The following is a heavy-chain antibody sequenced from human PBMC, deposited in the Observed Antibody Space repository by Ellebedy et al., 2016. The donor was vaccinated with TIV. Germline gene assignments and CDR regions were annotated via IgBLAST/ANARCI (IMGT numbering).Heavy chain of an antibody. V-gene: IGHV3-48*04. CDR2: ISSSGSTI. D-gene: IGHD3-22*01. Sequence: GESLKISCAASGFTFSSYSMNWVRQAPGKGLEWVSYISSSGSTIYYADSVKGRFTISRDNAKNSLYLQMNSLRAEDTAVYYCARGRAVITTWFDPWGQGTLVTVSS. J-gene: IGHJ5*02. CDR1: GFTFSSYS. CDR3: ARGRAVITTWFDP.